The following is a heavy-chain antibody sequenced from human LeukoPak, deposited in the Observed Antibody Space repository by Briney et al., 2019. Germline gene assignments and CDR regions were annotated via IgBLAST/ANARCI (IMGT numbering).Heavy chain of an antibody. CDR2: INAGNGNT. CDR3: ALIAARPNFDY. V-gene: IGHV1-3*01. CDR1: GGTFSSYA. J-gene: IGHJ4*02. D-gene: IGHD6-6*01. Sequence: ASVNVSCKASGGTFSSYAISWVRQAPGQRLEWMGWINAGNGNTKYSQKFQGRVTITRDTSASTAYMELSSLRSEDTAVYYCALIAARPNFDYWGQGTLVTVSS.